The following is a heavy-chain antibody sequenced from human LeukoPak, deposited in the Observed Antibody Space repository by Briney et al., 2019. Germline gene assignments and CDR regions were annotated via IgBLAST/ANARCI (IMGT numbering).Heavy chain of an antibody. J-gene: IGHJ1*01. CDR1: GDSISSSY. CDR3: ARQYGDYRYFQH. Sequence: SETLSLTCTGSGDSISSSYGSWIRQRPGKGLEGIGYIYYSGSTNYNPSLKSRVTISVDTSRNQFSLKLSSVTAADTAVYYCARQYGDYRYFQHWGQGTLVTVSS. CDR2: IYYSGST. V-gene: IGHV4-59*08. D-gene: IGHD4-17*01.